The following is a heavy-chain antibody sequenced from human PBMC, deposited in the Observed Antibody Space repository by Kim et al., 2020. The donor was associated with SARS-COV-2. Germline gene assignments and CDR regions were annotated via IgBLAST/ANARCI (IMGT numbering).Heavy chain of an antibody. CDR3: AKLYGYAY. V-gene: IGHV3-23*01. D-gene: IGHD5-18*01. J-gene: IGHJ4*02. CDR2: GGST. Sequence: GGSTYYADSVKGRFTISRDNSKNTLYLQMNSLRAEDTAVYYCAKLYGYAYWGQGTLVTVSS.